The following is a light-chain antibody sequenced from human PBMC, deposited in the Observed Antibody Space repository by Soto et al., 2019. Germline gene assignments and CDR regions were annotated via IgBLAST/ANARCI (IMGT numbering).Light chain of an antibody. CDR1: TSDVGGYNY. J-gene: IGLJ2*01. CDR2: EVS. V-gene: IGLV2-8*01. CDR3: SAYAGSDNLV. Sequence: QSALTQPPSASGSPGQSVTISCIGTTSDVGGYNYVSWYQQHPGKAPQLMIYEVSKRPSGVPDRFSGSKSGNTASLTVSGLQAEDEADYFCSAYAGSDNLVFGGGTTLTVL.